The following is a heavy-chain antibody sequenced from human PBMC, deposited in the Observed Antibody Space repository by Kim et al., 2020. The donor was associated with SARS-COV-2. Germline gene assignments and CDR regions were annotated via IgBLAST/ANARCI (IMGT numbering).Heavy chain of an antibody. CDR2: ISAYNGNT. V-gene: IGHV1-18*01. CDR3: ARGLKDLTMVRGVLYYYYGMDV. J-gene: IGHJ6*01. Sequence: ASVKVSCKASGYTFTSYGISWVRQAPGQGLEWMGWISAYNGNTNYAQKLQGRVTMTTDTSTSTAYMELRSLRSDDTAVYYCARGLKDLTMVRGVLYYYYGMDVWGQGTTVTVSS. D-gene: IGHD3-10*01. CDR1: GYTFTSYG.